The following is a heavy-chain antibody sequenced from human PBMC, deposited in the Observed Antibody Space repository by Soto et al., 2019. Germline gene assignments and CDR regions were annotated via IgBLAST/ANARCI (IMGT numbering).Heavy chain of an antibody. CDR2: ISAYNGNT. Sequence: QVQLVQSGAEVKKPGASVKVSCKASGYTFTIYGISWVRQAPGQGLEWMGWISAYNGNTNYAQKLQDRVTMTTDTSTSAAHMAQRSLRCDDTAVYYCARGVAAAVGCFDPWGQGTLVTVCS. CDR1: GYTFTIYG. J-gene: IGHJ5*02. V-gene: IGHV1-18*01. D-gene: IGHD6-13*01. CDR3: ARGVAAAVGCFDP.